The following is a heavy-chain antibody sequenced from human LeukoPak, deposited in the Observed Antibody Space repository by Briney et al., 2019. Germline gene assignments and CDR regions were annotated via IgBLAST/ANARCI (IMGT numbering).Heavy chain of an antibody. CDR2: IYYSGST. D-gene: IGHD2-2*01. V-gene: IGHV4-59*01. CDR1: GGSISSYY. J-gene: IGHJ6*03. Sequence: SETLSLTCTVSGGSISSYYWSWIRQPPGKGLEWIGYIYYSGSTNYNPSLKSRVTISVDTSKNQFSLKLSSVTAADTAVYYCARGGPGYCSSTSCYLYYYMDVWGKGTTVTVSS. CDR3: ARGGPGYCSSTSCYLYYYMDV.